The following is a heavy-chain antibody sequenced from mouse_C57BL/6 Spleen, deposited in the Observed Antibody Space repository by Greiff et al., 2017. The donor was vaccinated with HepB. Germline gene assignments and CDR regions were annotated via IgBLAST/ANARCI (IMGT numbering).Heavy chain of an antibody. J-gene: IGHJ3*01. CDR1: GYAFTNYL. V-gene: IGHV1-54*01. D-gene: IGHD2-1*01. CDR3: ARSPDGNPAY. CDR2: INPGRGGT. Sequence: VQLQQSGAELVRPGTSVKVSCKASGYAFTNYLIEWVKQRPGQGLEWIGVINPGRGGTNYNEKFKGKATLTADKSSSTAYMQLSSLTSEDSAVYFCARSPDGNPAYGGQGTLVTVSA.